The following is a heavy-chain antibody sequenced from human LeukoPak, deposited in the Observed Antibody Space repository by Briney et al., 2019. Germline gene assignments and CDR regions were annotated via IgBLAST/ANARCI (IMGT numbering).Heavy chain of an antibody. CDR2: IYYSGST. V-gene: IGHV4-59*01. CDR1: GGSTSSYY. D-gene: IGHD3-10*01. CDR3: AGHRYYYGSGSYP. Sequence: SETLSLTCTVSGGSTSSYYWSWIRQPPGKGLEWIGYIYYSGSTNYNPSLKSRVTISVDTSKNQFSLKLSSVTAADTAVYYCAGHRYYYGSGSYPWGQGTLVTVSS. J-gene: IGHJ5*02.